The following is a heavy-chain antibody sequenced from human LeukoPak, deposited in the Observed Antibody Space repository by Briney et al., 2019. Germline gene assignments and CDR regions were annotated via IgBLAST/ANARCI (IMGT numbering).Heavy chain of an antibody. CDR1: GFTFSSYA. CDR2: IKQDGSEK. Sequence: PGGSLRLSCAASGFTFSSYAMHWVRQAPGKGLEWVANIKQDGSEKYYVDSVKGRFTISRDNAKNSLYLQMNSLRAEDTAVYYCAGGIVGATLDYWGQGTLVTVSS. V-gene: IGHV3-7*04. CDR3: AGGIVGATLDY. J-gene: IGHJ4*02. D-gene: IGHD1-26*01.